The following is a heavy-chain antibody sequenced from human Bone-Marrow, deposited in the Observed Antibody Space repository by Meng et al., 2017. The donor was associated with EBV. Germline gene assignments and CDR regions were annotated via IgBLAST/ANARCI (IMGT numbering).Heavy chain of an antibody. J-gene: IGHJ5*02. CDR3: ARGGVVPAAIGNWFDP. CDR2: IYHSGST. Sequence: VEVQEAGPVRVKASGTLSLTCAVSGGSISSSNWWSWVRQPPGKGLEWIGEIYHSGSTNYNPSLKSRVTISVDKSKNQFSLKLSSVTAADTAVYYCARGGVVPAAIGNWFDPWGQGTLVTVSS. CDR1: GGSISSSNW. D-gene: IGHD2-2*02. V-gene: IGHV4-4*02.